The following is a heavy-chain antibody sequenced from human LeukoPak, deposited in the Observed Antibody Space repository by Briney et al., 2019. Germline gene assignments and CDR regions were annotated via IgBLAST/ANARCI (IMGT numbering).Heavy chain of an antibody. CDR1: GDSVSSNSAA. CDR3: ARSPPLYDSSGYYHEGAFDI. D-gene: IGHD3-22*01. CDR2: TYYRSKWYN. J-gene: IGHJ3*02. Sequence: SQTLSLTCAISGDSVSSNSAAWNWIRQSPSRGLEWLGRTYYRSKWYNGYAVSVKSRITMNPDTSKNHFSLQLNSVTPEDTAVYYCARSPPLYDSSGYYHEGAFDIWGQGTMVTVSS. V-gene: IGHV6-1*01.